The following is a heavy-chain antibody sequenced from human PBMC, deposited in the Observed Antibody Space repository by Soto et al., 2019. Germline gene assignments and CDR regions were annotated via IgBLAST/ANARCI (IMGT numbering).Heavy chain of an antibody. CDR3: ARGITMVRGVIFSPYFDY. J-gene: IGHJ4*02. D-gene: IGHD3-10*01. Sequence: QVQLQESGPGLVKPSQTLSLTCTVSGGSISSGGYYWSWIRQHPGKGLEWIGYIYYSGSTYYNPSHQSRVTISVDTSKSPFSRKLSSVTSADTAVYYCARGITMVRGVIFSPYFDYGGQGTLVTVSS. CDR1: GGSISSGGYY. CDR2: IYYSGST. V-gene: IGHV4-31*03.